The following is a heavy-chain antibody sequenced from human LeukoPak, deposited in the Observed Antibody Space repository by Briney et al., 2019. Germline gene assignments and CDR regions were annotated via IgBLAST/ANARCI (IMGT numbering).Heavy chain of an antibody. V-gene: IGHV5-51*01. CDR3: ARQGRIAVAGTVAHWFDP. D-gene: IGHD6-19*01. CDR1: GYSFTSYW. J-gene: IGHJ5*02. Sequence: GESLKISCKGSGYSFTSYWIGWVRQMPGKGLEWMGIIYPGDSDTRYSPSFQGQVTISADKSISTAYLQWSSLKASDTAMYYCARQGRIAVAGTVAHWFDPWGQGTLVTVSS. CDR2: IYPGDSDT.